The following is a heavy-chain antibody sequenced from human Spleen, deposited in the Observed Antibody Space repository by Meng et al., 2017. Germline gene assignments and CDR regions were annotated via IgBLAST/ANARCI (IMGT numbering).Heavy chain of an antibody. CDR1: GFSLSTSGVG. J-gene: IGHJ4*02. D-gene: IGHD3-10*01. CDR3: AHFDYYGSGSSVDY. Sequence: LKGFGPTLGKPTQTFTLTCTFSGFSLSTSGVGVGWIRQPPGKALEWLALIYWDDDKRYSPSLKSRLTITKDTSKNQVVLTMTNMDPVDTATYYCAHFDYYGSGSSVDYWGQGTLVTVSS. CDR2: IYWDDDK. V-gene: IGHV2-5*02.